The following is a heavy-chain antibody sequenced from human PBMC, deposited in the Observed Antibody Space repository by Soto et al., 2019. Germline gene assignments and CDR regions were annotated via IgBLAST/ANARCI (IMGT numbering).Heavy chain of an antibody. J-gene: IGHJ4*02. CDR1: GFSVNNNY. CDR3: VTAPRASTTQYFEH. D-gene: IGHD1-1*01. V-gene: IGHV3-66*01. Sequence: EVQLVEAGGGLVQPGGSLRLSCPPSGFSVNNNYMSWVRQAPGKGLEWVSAIYSGGDTHYADSVKGRFTISRDSSKNTLYLQMNSLRVEDTAVYYCVTAPRASTTQYFEHWGQGTLVTVSS. CDR2: IYSGGDT.